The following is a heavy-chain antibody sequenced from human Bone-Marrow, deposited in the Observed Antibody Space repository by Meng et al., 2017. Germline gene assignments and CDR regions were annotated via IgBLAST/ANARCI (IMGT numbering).Heavy chain of an antibody. CDR2: IHLNRRP. Sequence: QVQLQVSCPGEVKPSGTLFFTCAVAGGSITSASWWSWVRQPPGKGLEWIGEIHLNRRPNYNPSLKSRVTISIDKSENHFSLKLTSVTAADTALYYCAREGVPYVPGDLWGQGTLVTVSS. V-gene: IGHV4-4*02. D-gene: IGHD2-21*01. CDR1: GGSITSASW. J-gene: IGHJ4*02. CDR3: AREGVPYVPGDL.